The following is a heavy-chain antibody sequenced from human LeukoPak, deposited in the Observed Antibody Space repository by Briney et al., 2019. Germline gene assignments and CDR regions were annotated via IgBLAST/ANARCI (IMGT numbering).Heavy chain of an antibody. CDR3: ASVSDYYYMDV. D-gene: IGHD2/OR15-2a*01. J-gene: IGHJ6*03. Sequence: SETLSLTCTVSGGSISSYYWSWIRQPPGKGLEWIGYIYYSGSTNYNPSLKGRVTISVDTSRNQFSLKLSSVTAADTAVYYCASVSDYYYMDVWGKGTTVTVSS. CDR2: IYYSGST. V-gene: IGHV4-59*01. CDR1: GGSISSYY.